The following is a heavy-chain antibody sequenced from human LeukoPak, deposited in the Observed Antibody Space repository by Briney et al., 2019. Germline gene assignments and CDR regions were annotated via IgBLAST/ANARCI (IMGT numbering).Heavy chain of an antibody. CDR1: GGSLSSGSYY. CDR3: ARDFDY. J-gene: IGHJ4*02. V-gene: IGHV4-39*07. CDR2: SIYYSGSIYFSGSS. Sequence: SETLSLTCAVSGGSLSSGSYYWGWIRQPPGKGLEWIGSIYYSGSIYFSGSSDYNPSLKSRVTISGDTSKNHFSLRLSSVTAADTAVYYCARDFDYWGQGTLVTVSS.